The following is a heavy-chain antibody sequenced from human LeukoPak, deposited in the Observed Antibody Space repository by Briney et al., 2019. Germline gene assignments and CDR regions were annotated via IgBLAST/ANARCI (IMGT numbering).Heavy chain of an antibody. CDR1: GFTFTTYT. Sequence: PGGSLRHSCAASGFTFTTYTMSWVRQAPGKGLEWVSSISSSGGNSYYAASVKGRFTISRDNPKNTLYLQMNSLGAEDTAVYYCAKEGADCGGDCLYYFDYWGQGTLVTVSS. D-gene: IGHD2-21*02. V-gene: IGHV3-23*01. CDR2: ISSSGGNS. CDR3: AKEGADCGGDCLYYFDY. J-gene: IGHJ4*02.